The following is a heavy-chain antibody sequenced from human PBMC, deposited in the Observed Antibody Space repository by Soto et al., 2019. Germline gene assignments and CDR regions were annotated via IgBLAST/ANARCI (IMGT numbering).Heavy chain of an antibody. V-gene: IGHV3-21*01. D-gene: IGHD6-13*01. CDR1: GFTFSSYS. Sequence: GGSLRLSCAASGFTFSSYSMNWVRQAPGKGLEWVSSISSSSSYIYYADSVKGRFTISRDNAKNSLYLQMNSLRAEDTAVYYCASLSLDSSSWYAYYYYGMDVWGQGTTVTVSS. J-gene: IGHJ6*02. CDR2: ISSSSSYI. CDR3: ASLSLDSSSWYAYYYYGMDV.